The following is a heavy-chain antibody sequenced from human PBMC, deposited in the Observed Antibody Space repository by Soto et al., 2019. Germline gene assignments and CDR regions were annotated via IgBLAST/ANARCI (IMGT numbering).Heavy chain of an antibody. D-gene: IGHD5-18*01. CDR2: ILPFLGST. V-gene: IGHV1-69*08. CDR3: ARDVTAMEALYYYDT. CDR1: GGTLNTYT. Sequence: QLQLVQSGAAVKKPGSSVKVSCKASGGTLNTYTISWVRQAPGKGLEWMGSILPFLGSTNYAKKFQGRVTMTADQSTSTMELSSLRSEDTAVYFCARDVTAMEALYYYDTWGQGSLVNVSS. J-gene: IGHJ4*02.